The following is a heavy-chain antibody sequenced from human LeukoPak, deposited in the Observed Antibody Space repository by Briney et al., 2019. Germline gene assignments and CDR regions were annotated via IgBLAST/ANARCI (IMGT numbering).Heavy chain of an antibody. CDR3: VGYCSTTGCADHGY. Sequence: GGSLRLSCAASGFTFSDYYMSWIRQAPGKGLEWVSYISSSGSTIYYADPVKGRFTISRDNAKNSLYLQVNSLRVEDTAVYYCVGYCSTTGCADHGYWGQGTLVTVSS. V-gene: IGHV3-11*01. J-gene: IGHJ4*02. D-gene: IGHD2-2*01. CDR2: ISSSGSTI. CDR1: GFTFSDYY.